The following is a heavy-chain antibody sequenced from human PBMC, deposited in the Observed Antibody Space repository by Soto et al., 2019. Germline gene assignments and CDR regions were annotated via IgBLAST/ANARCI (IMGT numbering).Heavy chain of an antibody. CDR1: GFTFSRYG. CDR2: ISYDGSNK. Sequence: QVQLVESGGGVVQPGRSLRLYCAASGFTFSRYGMHWVRQAPGKGQEGVAVISYDGSNKYYADSVKGRFTLSRDNSKNKLYLRMKRLRAEDTDVYYCAKYLGVPEADAFDIWGQGTMVTVSS. CDR3: AKYLGVPEADAFDI. J-gene: IGHJ3*02. D-gene: IGHD2-2*01. V-gene: IGHV3-30*18.